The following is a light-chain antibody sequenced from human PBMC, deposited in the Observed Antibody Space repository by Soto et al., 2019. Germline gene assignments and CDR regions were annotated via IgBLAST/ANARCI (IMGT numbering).Light chain of an antibody. CDR3: HQYHTIRQT. CDR2: DAS. Sequence: EIVLTQSPGTTSLSPGERATLSCRATQRVRNSLLAWYQQKPGEPPRLLIYDASTGATGTPEGCSSGSSGTDCTLTITRLEPEEFAVYYCHQYHTIRQTFGEGTKADIK. V-gene: IGKV3-20*01. CDR1: QRVRNSL. J-gene: IGKJ1*01.